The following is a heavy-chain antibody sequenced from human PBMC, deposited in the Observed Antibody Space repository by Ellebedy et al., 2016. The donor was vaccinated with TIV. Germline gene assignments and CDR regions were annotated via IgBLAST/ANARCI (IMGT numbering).Heavy chain of an antibody. CDR3: ARGRWLQPYFDY. CDR1: GGSISGSSYY. Sequence: MPSETLSLTCTVSGGSISGSSYYWGWIRQHPGKGLEWIGYIYYTGSTYYNPSLKSRLIISVDTSKNQFSLKLTSVTAADTAMYYCARGRWLQPYFDYWGQGTPVTVSS. D-gene: IGHD5-24*01. V-gene: IGHV4-31*03. J-gene: IGHJ4*02. CDR2: IYYTGST.